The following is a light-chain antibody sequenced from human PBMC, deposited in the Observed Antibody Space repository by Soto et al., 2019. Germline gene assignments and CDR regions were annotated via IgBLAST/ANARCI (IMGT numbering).Light chain of an antibody. CDR1: SSNIGSNY. Sequence: QSLLPQPPSASGTPGQRFTISFSGSSSNIGSNYVYWYQQLPVTAPKLLIYSNNQRPSGVPDRFSGSKSGTSASLAISGLRSEDEADYYCAAWDDSLSGLYVFGTGTKVTVL. V-gene: IGLV1-47*02. CDR3: AAWDDSLSGLYV. J-gene: IGLJ1*01. CDR2: SNN.